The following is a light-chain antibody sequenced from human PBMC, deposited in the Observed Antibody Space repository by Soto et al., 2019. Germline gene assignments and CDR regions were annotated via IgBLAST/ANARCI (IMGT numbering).Light chain of an antibody. V-gene: IGKV3-11*01. CDR1: QSVSSY. CDR2: DAS. J-gene: IGKJ4*02. Sequence: EIVLTQSPATLSLSPGERATLSCRASQSVSSYLAWYQQKPGQAPRLLIYDASNRATGIPDRFSGSGYGSDFILTISNLQSEDFAVYYCQQYQYWPPTFGGGTKGDIK. CDR3: QQYQYWPPT.